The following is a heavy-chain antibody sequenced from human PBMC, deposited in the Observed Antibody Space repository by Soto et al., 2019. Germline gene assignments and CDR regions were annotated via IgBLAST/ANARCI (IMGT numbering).Heavy chain of an antibody. CDR2: ISGSGGST. CDR3: ANGQQLAIYYYYYGMDV. V-gene: IGHV3-23*01. J-gene: IGHJ6*02. CDR1: GFTFSSYA. Sequence: GGSLRLSCAASGFTFSSYAMSWVRQAPGKGLEWVSAISGSGGSTYYADSVKGRFTISRDNSKNTLYLQMNSLRAEDTAVYYCANGQQLAIYYYYYGMDVWGQGTTVTVSS. D-gene: IGHD6-13*01.